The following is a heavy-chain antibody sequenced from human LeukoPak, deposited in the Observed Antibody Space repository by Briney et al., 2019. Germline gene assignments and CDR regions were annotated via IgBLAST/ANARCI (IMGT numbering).Heavy chain of an antibody. D-gene: IGHD5-12*01. J-gene: IGHJ4*02. CDR1: EFTFTSYG. CDR2: ILYDGSNK. CDR3: AKYEQRAAYEIGATDY. V-gene: IGHV3-30*18. Sequence: SMILSCLATEFTFTSYGTHGVPHGPVNLLPWEAVILYDGSNKYYADYVKGRFTISRDYSKNTLYLQMNSLRAEDTALYYCAKYEQRAAYEIGATDYWGQGTLVTVSS.